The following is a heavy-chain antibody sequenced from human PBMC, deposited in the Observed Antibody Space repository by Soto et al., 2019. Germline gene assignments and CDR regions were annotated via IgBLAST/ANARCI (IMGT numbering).Heavy chain of an antibody. D-gene: IGHD4-17*01. CDR1: GYTFTGYY. CDR2: INPNSGGT. Sequence: ASVKVSCKASGYTFTGYYMHWVRQAPGQGLEWMGWINPNSGGTNYAQKFQGWVTMTRDTSISTAYMELSRLRSDDTAVYYFARDAGYGDYEPWGINWFDPWGQGTLVTVSS. CDR3: ARDAGYGDYEPWGINWFDP. J-gene: IGHJ5*02. V-gene: IGHV1-2*04.